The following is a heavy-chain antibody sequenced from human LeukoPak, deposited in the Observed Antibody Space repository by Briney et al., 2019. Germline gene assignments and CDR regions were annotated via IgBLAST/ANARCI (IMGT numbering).Heavy chain of an antibody. Sequence: SETLSLTCAVYGGSFSGYYWSWIRQPPGKGLEWIGEINHSGSTNYNPSLKSRVTISVDTSKNQFSLKLSSVTAADTAVYYCAAGGGSGSSTETWGQGTLVTVSS. D-gene: IGHD3-10*01. CDR1: GGSFSGYY. CDR2: INHSGST. J-gene: IGHJ5*02. CDR3: AAGGGSGSSTET. V-gene: IGHV4-34*01.